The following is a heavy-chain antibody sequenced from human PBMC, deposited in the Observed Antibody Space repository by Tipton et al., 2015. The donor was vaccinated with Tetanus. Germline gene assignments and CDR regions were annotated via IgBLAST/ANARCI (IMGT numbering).Heavy chain of an antibody. D-gene: IGHD6-19*01. V-gene: IGHV4-31*03. Sequence: TLSLTCSVSGGSISRGGYFWNLIRQRPGKGPEWIGYIYYSGSTYYNPSFKSRVSMSVDTSKNQFSLNLTSVTAADTAVYYCARLILGRSKEVAGIRYYYYYGLDVWGQGTTVTVTS. CDR3: ARLILGRSKEVAGIRYYYYYGLDV. J-gene: IGHJ6*02. CDR2: IYYSGST. CDR1: GGSISRGGYF.